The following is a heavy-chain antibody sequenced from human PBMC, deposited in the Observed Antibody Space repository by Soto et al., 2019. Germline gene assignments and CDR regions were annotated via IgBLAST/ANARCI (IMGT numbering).Heavy chain of an antibody. Sequence: QVQVVESGGGVVQPGRSLRLSCTASGFTFSGHAMHWVSQPPGKGLEWVAQIWYDGSNKYYADSVKGRFTISRDNSKNPLYVQMDSLGVEDTAVYYCARDGQSLAPYALDVWGQGTSVTVSS. V-gene: IGHV3-33*01. CDR2: IWYDGSNK. J-gene: IGHJ6*02. CDR1: GFTFSGHA. D-gene: IGHD6-19*01. CDR3: ARDGQSLAPYALDV.